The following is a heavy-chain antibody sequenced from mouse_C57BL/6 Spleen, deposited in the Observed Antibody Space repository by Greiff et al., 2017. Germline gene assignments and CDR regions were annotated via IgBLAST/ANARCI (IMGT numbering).Heavy chain of an antibody. V-gene: IGHV1-18*01. Sequence: EVQLQQSGPELVKPGASVKIPCKASGYTFTDYNMDWVKQSHGKSLEWIGDINPNNGGTIYNQKFKGKATLTVDKYSSTAYMELRSLTSEDTAVYYCARSGYYDYHYWYFDVWGTGTTVTVSS. D-gene: IGHD2-4*01. CDR1: GYTFTDYN. CDR3: ARSGYYDYHYWYFDV. CDR2: INPNNGGT. J-gene: IGHJ1*03.